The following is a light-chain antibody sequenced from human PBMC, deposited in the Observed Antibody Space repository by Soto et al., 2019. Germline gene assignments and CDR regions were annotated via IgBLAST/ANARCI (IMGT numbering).Light chain of an antibody. CDR3: HQRQSWPRT. CDR2: HTS. CDR1: QTVNSR. Sequence: EIVLTQSPATLSSSPGERATLSCRASQTVNSRLAWYQHEPGQAPRLLIYHTSNRATGIPARFSGSGSGTDFTLTISSLEPEDFAVYYCHQRQSWPRTFGQGTKVDIK. J-gene: IGKJ1*01. V-gene: IGKV3-11*01.